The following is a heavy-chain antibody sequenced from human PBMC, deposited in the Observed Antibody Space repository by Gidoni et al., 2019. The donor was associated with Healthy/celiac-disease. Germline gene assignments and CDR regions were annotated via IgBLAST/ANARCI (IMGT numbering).Heavy chain of an antibody. J-gene: IGHJ4*02. CDR2: IYYSGST. Sequence: QVQLQESGPGLVKPSQTLSLTCTVPGGSISSGGYYWIWLRQHPGKGLEWIGYIYYSGSTYYNPSLKSRVTISVDTSKNQFSLKLSSVTAADTAVYYCARGTIVVVPAAIYYYFDYWGQGTLVTVSS. CDR3: ARGTIVVVPAAIYYYFDY. D-gene: IGHD2-2*01. V-gene: IGHV4-31*03. CDR1: GGSISSGGYY.